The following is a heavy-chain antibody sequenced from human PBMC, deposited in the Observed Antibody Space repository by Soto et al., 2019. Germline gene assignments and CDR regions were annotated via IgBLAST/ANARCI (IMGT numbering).Heavy chain of an antibody. Sequence: GGSLRLSCAASGFTFSSYSMNWVRQAPGKGLEWVSYISSSSSTIYYADSVKGRFTISRDNAKNSLYLQMNSLRDEDTAVYYCASEMGDYYDSGGYYYDYYGMDVWGQGTTVTVSS. CDR3: ASEMGDYYDSGGYYYDYYGMDV. CDR1: GFTFSSYS. CDR2: ISSSSSTI. D-gene: IGHD3-22*01. V-gene: IGHV3-48*02. J-gene: IGHJ6*02.